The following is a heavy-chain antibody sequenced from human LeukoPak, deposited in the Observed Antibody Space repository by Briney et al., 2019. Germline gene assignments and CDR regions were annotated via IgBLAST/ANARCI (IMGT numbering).Heavy chain of an antibody. V-gene: IGHV3-11*03. CDR3: AAGTAADF. J-gene: IGHJ4*02. CDR2: ISSSSSYT. D-gene: IGHD6-13*01. CDR1: GIPFSDYY. Sequence: GGSLRPSCVVSGIPFSDYYMNWIRQAPGKGREWISYISSSSSYTDYADSVKGRFTISRDNAKSALYLQMNSLRLEDTAVYYCAAGTAADFWGQGKLVTVSS.